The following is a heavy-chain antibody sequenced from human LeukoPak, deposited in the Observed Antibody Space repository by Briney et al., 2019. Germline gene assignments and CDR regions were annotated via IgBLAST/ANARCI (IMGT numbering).Heavy chain of an antibody. CDR2: ITPLLGTT. CDR3: ARVQWGILAFDI. Sequence: SVEVSCKASGGTLGRYPVNWVRQAPAQGLQWMGRITPLLGTTNYAQKFQARVTITTDESTSTAYMELSSLRSEDTAVYYCARVQWGILAFDIWGQGTMVTVSS. J-gene: IGHJ3*02. CDR1: GGTLGRYP. V-gene: IGHV1-69*11. D-gene: IGHD3-16*01.